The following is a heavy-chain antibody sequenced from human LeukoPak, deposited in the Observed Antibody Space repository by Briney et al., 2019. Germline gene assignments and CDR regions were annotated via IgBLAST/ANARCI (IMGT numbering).Heavy chain of an antibody. V-gene: IGHV4-59*01. D-gene: IGHD3-9*01. CDR1: GGSISSYY. CDR2: IYYSGST. CDR3: ARVTGYTIEDYFDY. J-gene: IGHJ4*02. Sequence: KPSETLSLTCTVSGGSISSYYWSWIRQPPGKGLEWIGYIYYSGSTNYSPSLKSRVTISVKTSKNQFSLKLRSVTAADTAVYYCARVTGYTIEDYFDYWGQGTLVTVSS.